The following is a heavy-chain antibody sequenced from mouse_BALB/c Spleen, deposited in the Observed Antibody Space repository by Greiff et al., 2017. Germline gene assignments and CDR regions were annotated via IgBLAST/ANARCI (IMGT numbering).Heavy chain of an antibody. Sequence: EVMLVESGAELVRPGALVKLSCKASGFNIKDYYMHWVKQRPEQGLEWIGWIDPENGNTIYDPKFQGKASITADTSSNTAYLQLSSLTSEDTAVYYCARYGNYDYYAMDYGGQGTSVTVSS. CDR3: ARYGNYDYYAMDY. CDR2: IDPENGNT. D-gene: IGHD2-10*02. V-gene: IGHV14-1*02. CDR1: GFNIKDYY. J-gene: IGHJ4*01.